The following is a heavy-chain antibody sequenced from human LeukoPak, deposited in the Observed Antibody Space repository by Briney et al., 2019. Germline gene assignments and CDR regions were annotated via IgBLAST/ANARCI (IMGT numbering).Heavy chain of an antibody. J-gene: IGHJ3*02. D-gene: IGHD3-9*01. Sequence: ASVKVSCKASGYTFTGYYMHWVRQAPGQGFEWMGWINPNSGGTNYAQKFQGRVTMTRDTSISTAYMELSRLRSDDTAVYYCARVAPPYYDILTGYYYNADAFDIWGQGTMVTVSS. CDR2: INPNSGGT. CDR3: ARVAPPYYDILTGYYYNADAFDI. CDR1: GYTFTGYY. V-gene: IGHV1-2*02.